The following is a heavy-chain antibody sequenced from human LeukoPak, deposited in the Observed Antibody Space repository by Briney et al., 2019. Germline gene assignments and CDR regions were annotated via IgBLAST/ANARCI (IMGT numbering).Heavy chain of an antibody. V-gene: IGHV1-18*01. CDR3: ARDWYGDLVNWFDP. Sequence: GASFKDSCNASCYTFTSYGISWVRQAPGQGLEWMGWISAYNGNTNYAQKLQGRVTMTTDTSTSTAYMELRSLRSDDTAVYYCARDWYGDLVNWFDPWGQGTLVTVSS. CDR2: ISAYNGNT. D-gene: IGHD4-17*01. J-gene: IGHJ5*02. CDR1: CYTFTSYG.